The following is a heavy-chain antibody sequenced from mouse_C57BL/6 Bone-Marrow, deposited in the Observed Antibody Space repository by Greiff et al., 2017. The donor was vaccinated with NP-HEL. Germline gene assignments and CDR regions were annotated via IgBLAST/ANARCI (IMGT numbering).Heavy chain of an antibody. CDR2: IDPENGDT. Sequence: VQLKESGAELVRPGASVKLSCTASGFNIKDDYMHWVKQRPEQGLEWIGWIDPENGDTEYASKFQGKATITADTSSNPAYLQLSSLTSEDTAVYYCTTWYYGSGYFDYWGQGTTLTVSS. CDR1: GFNIKDDY. J-gene: IGHJ2*01. D-gene: IGHD1-1*01. V-gene: IGHV14-4*01. CDR3: TTWYYGSGYFDY.